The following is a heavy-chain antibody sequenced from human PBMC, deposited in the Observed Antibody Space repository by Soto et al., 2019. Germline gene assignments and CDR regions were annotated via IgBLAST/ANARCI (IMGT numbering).Heavy chain of an antibody. D-gene: IGHD2-2*01. CDR2: IDPSDSYT. J-gene: IGHJ6*02. V-gene: IGHV5-10-1*01. CDR1: GYSFTSYW. CDR3: ATRRDCSSTSCFPAEPQGGMDV. Sequence: PGESLKISCKGSGYSFTSYWISWVRQMPGKGLEWMGRIDPSDSYTNYSPSFQGHVTISADKSISTAYLQWSSLKASDTAMYYCATRRDCSSTSCFPAEPQGGMDVWGQGTTVTVSS.